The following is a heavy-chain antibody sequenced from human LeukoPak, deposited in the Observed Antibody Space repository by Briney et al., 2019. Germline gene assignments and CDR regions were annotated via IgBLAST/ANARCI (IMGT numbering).Heavy chain of an antibody. D-gene: IGHD5-18*01. J-gene: IGHJ6*03. Sequence: PGGSLRLSCAASGFTFSSYGMHWVRQAPGKGLEWVAFIRYDGSNEYYADSVKGRFTISRDNSKNTLYLQMNSLRAEDTAVYYCANLVDTAMGDYYYYYMDVWGKGTTVTVSS. CDR1: GFTFSSYG. CDR2: IRYDGSNE. V-gene: IGHV3-30*02. CDR3: ANLVDTAMGDYYYYYMDV.